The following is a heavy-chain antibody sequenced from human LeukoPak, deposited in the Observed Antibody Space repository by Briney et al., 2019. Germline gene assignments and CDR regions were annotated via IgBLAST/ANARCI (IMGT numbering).Heavy chain of an antibody. Sequence: PGGSLRLSCTASGFTFNTYGMHWVHQAPGSGLEWVAFISYDGSHQYYVDSVKGRFTVSRDNSKNTVFLQMISLRVEDTAVYYCAKDRWYYDSPDGFDAWGQGTMVTVSS. D-gene: IGHD3-16*01. V-gene: IGHV3-30*02. CDR2: ISYDGSHQ. CDR3: AKDRWYYDSPDGFDA. J-gene: IGHJ3*01. CDR1: GFTFNTYG.